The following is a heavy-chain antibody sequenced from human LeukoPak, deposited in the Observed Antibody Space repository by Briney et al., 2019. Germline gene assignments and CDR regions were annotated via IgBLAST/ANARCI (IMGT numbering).Heavy chain of an antibody. CDR3: ARISLSGWVNDH. V-gene: IGHV3-74*01. CDR1: GFTFSSHW. Sequence: GGSLRLSCAASGFTFSSHWMHWVRQAPGKGLVWVTRISSDGSSTSYADSVKGRFTISRDNAKNTLYLQMSSLRAEDTAMYYCARISLSGWVNDHWGQGTLVTVPS. CDR2: ISSDGSST. D-gene: IGHD6-19*01. J-gene: IGHJ5*02.